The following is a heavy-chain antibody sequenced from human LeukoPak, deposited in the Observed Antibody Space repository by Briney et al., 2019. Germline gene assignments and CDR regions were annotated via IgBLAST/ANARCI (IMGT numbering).Heavy chain of an antibody. CDR2: ISGSGGST. D-gene: IGHD4-23*01. J-gene: IGHJ4*02. CDR3: AKTDYGGIHLYFDY. V-gene: IGHV3-23*01. CDR1: GFTFSSYA. Sequence: GGSLRLSCAASGFTFSSYAMSWVRQAPGKGLEWVSAISGSGGSTYYADSVKGRFTISRDNSKNTLYLQTNSLRAEDTAVYYCAKTDYGGIHLYFDYWGQGTLVTVSS.